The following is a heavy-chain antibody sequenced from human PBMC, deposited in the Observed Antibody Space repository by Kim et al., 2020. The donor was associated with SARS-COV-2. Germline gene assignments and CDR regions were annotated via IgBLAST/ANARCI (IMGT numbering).Heavy chain of an antibody. D-gene: IGHD3-10*01. CDR3: ARGLGSGSYSPTNDY. Sequence: SETLSLTCAVYGGSFSGYYWSWIRQPPGKGLEWIGEINHSGSTNYNTSLKSRVTISVDTSKNQFSLKLSSVTAADTAVYYCARGLGSGSYSPTNDYWGQGTLVTVSS. V-gene: IGHV4-34*01. CDR1: GGSFSGYY. CDR2: INHSGST. J-gene: IGHJ4*02.